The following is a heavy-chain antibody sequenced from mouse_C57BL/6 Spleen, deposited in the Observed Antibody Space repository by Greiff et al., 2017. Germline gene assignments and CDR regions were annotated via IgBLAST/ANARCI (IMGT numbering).Heavy chain of an antibody. CDR1: GYTFTTYP. CDR3: ERGYCGSSYAWFAY. V-gene: IGHV1-47*01. D-gene: IGHD1-1*01. CDR2: FHPYNDDT. J-gene: IGHJ3*01. Sequence: QVQLQQSGAELVKPGASVKMSCKASGYTFTTYPIEWMKQNHGKSLEWIGTFHPYNDDTKYNEKFKGKATLTVEKSSSTVYLELSRLTSDDSAVYYCERGYCGSSYAWFAYWGQGTLVTVSA.